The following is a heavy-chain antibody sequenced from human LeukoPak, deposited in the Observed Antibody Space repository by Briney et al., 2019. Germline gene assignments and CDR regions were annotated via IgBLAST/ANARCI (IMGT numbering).Heavy chain of an antibody. CDR1: GFTFSSYW. Sequence: GGSLRLSCAASGFTFSSYWMHWVRQAPGKGLEWVSAISGGGGTTYYGDSVKGRFTVSRDNSRNTLYLQMNSLRAEDTAVYYCAKTVIDTTHFDCWGQGTLVTVS. D-gene: IGHD1-1*01. CDR3: AKTVIDTTHFDC. V-gene: IGHV3-23*01. CDR2: ISGGGGTT. J-gene: IGHJ4*02.